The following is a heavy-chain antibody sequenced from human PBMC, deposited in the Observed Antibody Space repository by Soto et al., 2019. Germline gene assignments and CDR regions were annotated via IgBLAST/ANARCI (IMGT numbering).Heavy chain of an antibody. Sequence: SVTVSCTASGGTFSSYAISWVRQAPGQGLEWMGGIIPIFGTANYAQKFQGRVTITADESTSTAYMELSSLRSEDTAVYYCARPEPSIAARRDAFDIWGQGTMVTVSS. D-gene: IGHD6-6*01. CDR1: GGTFSSYA. V-gene: IGHV1-69*13. CDR2: IIPIFGTA. CDR3: ARPEPSIAARRDAFDI. J-gene: IGHJ3*02.